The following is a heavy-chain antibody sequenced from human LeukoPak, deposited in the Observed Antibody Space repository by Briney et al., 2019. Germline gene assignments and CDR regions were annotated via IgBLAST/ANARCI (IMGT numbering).Heavy chain of an antibody. V-gene: IGHV1-69*13. Sequence: SVKVSCKASGGTFNSYAISWVRQAPGQGLEWMGGIIPIFGTANYAQKFQVRVTITADESTSTAYLEPSSLRPEDLAVYYCARDPDDGLGYWGQGTLVTVSS. CDR2: IIPIFGTA. CDR1: GGTFNSYA. D-gene: IGHD5-24*01. J-gene: IGHJ4*02. CDR3: ARDPDDGLGY.